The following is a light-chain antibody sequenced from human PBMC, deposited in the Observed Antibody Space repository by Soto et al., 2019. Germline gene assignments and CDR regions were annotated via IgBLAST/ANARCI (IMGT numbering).Light chain of an antibody. CDR3: QQRSNWPPEFT. CDR2: DTS. Sequence: EIVLTQSPATLSLSPGERATLSCRASQSVSGSLAWYQQKPGQAPRLVIYDTSKRATGIPARFSGSGSGTDFTLTISSLEPEDFAVYYCQQRSNWPPEFTFGPGTKVGIK. J-gene: IGKJ3*01. V-gene: IGKV3-11*01. CDR1: QSVSGS.